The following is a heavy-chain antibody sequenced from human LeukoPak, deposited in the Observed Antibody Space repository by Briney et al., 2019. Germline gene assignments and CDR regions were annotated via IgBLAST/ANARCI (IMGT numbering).Heavy chain of an antibody. J-gene: IGHJ4*02. CDR3: ARDPYDFWSGFDY. Sequence: PGGSLRLSCAASGFTFSSYWMSWVRQAPGKGLEWVANIKEDGNEKYYADSVKGRFTISRDNAKNSLHLQMNSLRAEDTAVYYCARDPYDFWSGFDYWGQGTLVTVSS. D-gene: IGHD3-3*01. V-gene: IGHV3-7*01. CDR2: IKEDGNEK. CDR1: GFTFSSYW.